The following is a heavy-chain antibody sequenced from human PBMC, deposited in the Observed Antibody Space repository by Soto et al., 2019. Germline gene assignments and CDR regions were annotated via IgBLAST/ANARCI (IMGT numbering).Heavy chain of an antibody. CDR3: ARDNFYYYGSGSYYSSQVYYYYGMDV. CDR1: GGSISSGGYY. V-gene: IGHV4-31*03. Sequence: PSETLSLTCTVSGGSISSGGYYWSWIRQHPGKGLEWIGYIYYSGSTYYNPSLKSRVTISVDTSKNQFSLKLSSVTAADTAVYYCARDNFYYYGSGSYYSSQVYYYYGMDVWGQGTTVTVSS. J-gene: IGHJ6*02. D-gene: IGHD3-10*01. CDR2: IYYSGST.